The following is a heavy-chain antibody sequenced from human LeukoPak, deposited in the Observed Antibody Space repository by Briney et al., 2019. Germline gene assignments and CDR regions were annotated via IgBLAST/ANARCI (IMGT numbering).Heavy chain of an antibody. J-gene: IGHJ6*03. Sequence: GGSLRLFCGASGFIYGDFGMSWVRRAPGEGLEGVLGFNWYWCSTGCADSVKGRFTISRDNAENSLSVHVKSLRGEDRPVYLCARSWALESGYPYYYYMDVWGKGTMVTVSS. CDR2: FNWYWCST. V-gene: IGHV3-20*01. CDR3: ARSWALESGYPYYYYMDV. CDR1: GFIYGDFG. D-gene: IGHD3-3*01.